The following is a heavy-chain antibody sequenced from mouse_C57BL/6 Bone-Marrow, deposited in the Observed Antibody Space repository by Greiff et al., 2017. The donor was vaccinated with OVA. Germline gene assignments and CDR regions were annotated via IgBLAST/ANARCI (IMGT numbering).Heavy chain of an antibody. V-gene: IGHV1-19*01. CDR3: ARSTGLYFDY. CDR2: INPYNGGT. CDR1: GYTFTDYY. D-gene: IGHD4-1*01. Sequence: EVQLQQSGPVLVKPGASVKMSCKASGYTFTDYYMNWVKQSHGKSLEWIGVINPYNGGTSYNQKFKGKATLTVDKSSSTAYMELNSLTSEDSAVYYCARSTGLYFDYWGQGTTLTVSS. J-gene: IGHJ2*01.